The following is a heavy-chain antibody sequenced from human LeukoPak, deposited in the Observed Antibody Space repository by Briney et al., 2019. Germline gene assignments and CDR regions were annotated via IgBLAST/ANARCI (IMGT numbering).Heavy chain of an antibody. D-gene: IGHD2-8*01. CDR1: GYSISSGYY. CDR2: INHSGST. CDR3: ARGRTPKYCTNGVCSRNYYYYMDV. J-gene: IGHJ6*03. V-gene: IGHV4-38-2*01. Sequence: PSETLSLTCAVSGYSISSGYYWGWIRQPPGKGPEWIGEINHSGSTNYNPSLKSRVTISVDTSKNQFSLKLSSVTAADTAVYYCARGRTPKYCTNGVCSRNYYYYMDVWGKGTTVTVSS.